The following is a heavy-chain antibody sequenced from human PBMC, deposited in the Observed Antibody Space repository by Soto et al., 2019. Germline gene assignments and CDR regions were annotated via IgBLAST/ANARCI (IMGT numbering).Heavy chain of an antibody. V-gene: IGHV1-46*01. J-gene: IGHJ4*02. CDR3: ARDRISYFSQSPTAGYYFDY. Sequence: ASVKVSCTASVYTFTIYYMHWVRQAPGQGLEWMGIINPSGGSTSYAQKFQGRVTMTRDTSTSTVYMELSSLRSEDTAVYYCARDRISYFSQSPTAGYYFDYWGQGTLVTVSS. CDR2: INPSGGST. CDR1: VYTFTIYY. D-gene: IGHD3-3*01.